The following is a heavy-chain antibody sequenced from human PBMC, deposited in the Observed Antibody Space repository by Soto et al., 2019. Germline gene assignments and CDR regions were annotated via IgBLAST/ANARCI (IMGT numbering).Heavy chain of an antibody. CDR1: GFSFGTYW. V-gene: IGHV3-7*01. CDR2: IKEDGSEE. J-gene: IGHJ4*02. CDR3: ARDEGCGGGSCYSIWRY. Sequence: EVQLVESGGGLVQPGGSLRLSCAASGFSFGTYWISWVRQAPGKGLEWVANIKEDGSEEYYVDSVKGRFTISRDNAKNSLYLQMNSLRDEDTAMYYCARDEGCGGGSCYSIWRYWGQGTLVTVSP. D-gene: IGHD2-15*01.